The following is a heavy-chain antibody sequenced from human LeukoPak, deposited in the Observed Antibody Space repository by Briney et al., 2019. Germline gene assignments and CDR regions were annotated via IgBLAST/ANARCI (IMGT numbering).Heavy chain of an antibody. Sequence: ASVKVSCKASGYTFTSYGISWVRQAPGQGLEWMGWISAYNGNTNYAQKFQGRVTMTTDTSTSTAYMELRSLRSDDTAVYYCARESVPAVAARRGLNYWGQGTLVAVSS. CDR2: ISAYNGNT. V-gene: IGHV1-18*01. CDR3: ARESVPAVAARRGLNY. D-gene: IGHD6-6*01. J-gene: IGHJ4*02. CDR1: GYTFTSYG.